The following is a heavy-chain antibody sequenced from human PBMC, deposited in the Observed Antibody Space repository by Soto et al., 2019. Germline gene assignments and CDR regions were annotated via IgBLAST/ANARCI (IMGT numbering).Heavy chain of an antibody. CDR2: INPGDSDT. V-gene: IGHV5-51*01. Sequence: EVQLVQSGAEVKKPGESLKISCKGSGYNFITNSIGWVRQMPGKGLEWMGIINPGDSDTRYSPAFQGQVTISADKSISTAYLQWSSLKASDTAMYYCARHRSWAYGMDVWGQGTTVSVSS. CDR1: GYNFITNS. CDR3: ARHRSWAYGMDV. J-gene: IGHJ6*02. D-gene: IGHD6-13*01.